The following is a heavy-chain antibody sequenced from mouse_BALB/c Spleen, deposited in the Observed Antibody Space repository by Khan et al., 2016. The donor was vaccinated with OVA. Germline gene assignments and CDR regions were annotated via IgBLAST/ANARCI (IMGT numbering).Heavy chain of an antibody. J-gene: IGHJ4*01. V-gene: IGHV2-6-7*01. CDR3: ARALTTATLYAMDY. CDR2: IWGDGST. Sequence: QVQLKESGPGLVAPSQSLSITCTVSGFSLTGYGVNWVRQPPGKGLEWLGMIWGDGSTDYNSALKSRLSISKDNSKSQVFLKKNSLQTDDTARYYCARALTTATLYAMDYWGQGTSVTVSS. D-gene: IGHD1-2*01. CDR1: GFSLTGYG.